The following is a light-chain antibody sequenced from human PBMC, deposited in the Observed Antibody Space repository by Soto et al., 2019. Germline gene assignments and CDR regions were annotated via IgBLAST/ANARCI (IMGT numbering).Light chain of an antibody. CDR1: QNVRSY. Sequence: EIVLTQSPATLSLSPGERATLSCRDSQNVRSYLAWYQQKPGQAPRLLSHDAISRATGIPARFSGSGSGTDFTRTISSLEPDDFAVYYCQQRTNWPTSTFGQGTRLEIK. CDR2: DAI. V-gene: IGKV3-11*01. J-gene: IGKJ5*01. CDR3: QQRTNWPTST.